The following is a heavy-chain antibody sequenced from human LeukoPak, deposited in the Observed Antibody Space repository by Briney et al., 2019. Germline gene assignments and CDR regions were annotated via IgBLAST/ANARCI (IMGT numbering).Heavy chain of an antibody. CDR3: ARGLIAVARLLYY. J-gene: IGHJ4*02. Sequence: ASVKVSCKASGYTFTGYYMHWARQAPGQGLEWMGWINTNTGNPTYAQGFTGRFVFSLDTSVSTAYLQISSLKAEDTAVYYCARGLIAVARLLYYWGQGALVTVSS. D-gene: IGHD6-19*01. CDR1: GYTFTGYY. V-gene: IGHV7-4-1*02. CDR2: INTNTGNP.